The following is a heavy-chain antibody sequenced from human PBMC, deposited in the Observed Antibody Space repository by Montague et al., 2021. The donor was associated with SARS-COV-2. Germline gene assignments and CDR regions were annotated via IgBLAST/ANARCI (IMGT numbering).Heavy chain of an antibody. CDR2: INHSGST. CDR1: GGSFSGYY. D-gene: IGHD3-10*01. V-gene: IGHV4-34*01. J-gene: IGHJ4*02. Sequence: SETLSLTCAVYGGSFSGYYWSWIRQPPGKGLEWIGEINHSGSTNXNPSLKSRVTISVDTSKNQFTLKLSPVTAADTAVYYCARGTEYGSGIYSHYYYDHWGQGTLVTVSS. CDR3: ARGTEYGSGIYSHYYYDH.